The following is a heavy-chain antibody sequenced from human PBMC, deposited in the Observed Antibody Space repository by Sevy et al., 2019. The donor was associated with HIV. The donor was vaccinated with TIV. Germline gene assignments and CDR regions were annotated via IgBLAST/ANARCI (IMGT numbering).Heavy chain of an antibody. D-gene: IGHD3-22*01. CDR2: ISGISTYT. V-gene: IGHV3-11*06. CDR1: GFTFSDYY. Sequence: GGSLRLSCAASGFTFSDYYMSWIRQAPGKGLEWVSYISGISTYTNYADSVKGRFTISRVNAKNSPYLQMNSLRAEDTAVYYCARCSWEGLYSSGQNWFDPWGQGTLVTVSA. J-gene: IGHJ5*02. CDR3: ARCSWEGLYSSGQNWFDP.